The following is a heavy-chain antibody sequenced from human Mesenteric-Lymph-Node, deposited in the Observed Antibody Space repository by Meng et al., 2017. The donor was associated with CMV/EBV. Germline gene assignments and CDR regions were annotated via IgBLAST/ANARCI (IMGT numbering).Heavy chain of an antibody. Sequence: ASVKVSCKASGYTFTAYYAHWVRQAPGQGLEWMGWINPNSGNTKYAQKFEGRVTMTRDTSISTAFMEVSRLRTDDTAVYYCATGLGVVVNYFDYWGQGTLVTVSS. CDR1: GYTFTAYY. CDR3: ATGLGVVVNYFDY. V-gene: IGHV1-2*02. D-gene: IGHD2-21*01. CDR2: INPNSGNT. J-gene: IGHJ4*02.